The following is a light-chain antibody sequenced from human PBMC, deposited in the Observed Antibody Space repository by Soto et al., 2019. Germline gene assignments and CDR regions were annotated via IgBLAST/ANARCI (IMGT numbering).Light chain of an antibody. CDR3: CSYAGSSTFVV. J-gene: IGLJ2*01. CDR1: SSDVGSYNL. CDR2: EVS. V-gene: IGLV2-23*02. Sequence: QSVLTQPASVSGSPGQSITISCTGTSSDVGSYNLVSWYQQHPGKAPKLMIYEVSKRPSVVSNRFSGSKSGNTASLTISGLQAEDEDDYYCCSYAGSSTFVVFGGGTKLTVL.